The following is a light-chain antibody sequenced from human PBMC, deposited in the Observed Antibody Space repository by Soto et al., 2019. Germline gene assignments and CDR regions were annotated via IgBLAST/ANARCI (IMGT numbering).Light chain of an antibody. CDR1: SSDVGTYNY. J-gene: IGLJ1*01. V-gene: IGLV2-14*01. CDR2: EVT. Sequence: QSTLTQPASVSVSPGQSITSSCTGTSSDVGTYNYVSWYQQHPGKAPKVMIYEVTYRPSGVSNRFSGSKSGNTASLTISGLQAEDEAEYYCSSYTGSSTLYVFGTGTKVTFL. CDR3: SSYTGSSTLYV.